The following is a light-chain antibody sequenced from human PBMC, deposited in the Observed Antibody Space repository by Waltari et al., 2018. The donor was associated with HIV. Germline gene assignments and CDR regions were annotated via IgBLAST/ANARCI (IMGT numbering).Light chain of an antibody. Sequence: QAGLRQPPSVSKGLRQTATLTCTGNSNNVGYQGAAWLQQHQGHPPTLLSYRNNNRPSGISGRLSASRSGKTASLTITGLRPEDEADYYCSAGDSSLSAWVFGGGTKLTVL. J-gene: IGLJ3*02. V-gene: IGLV10-54*01. CDR3: SAGDSSLSAWV. CDR1: SNNVGYQG. CDR2: RNN.